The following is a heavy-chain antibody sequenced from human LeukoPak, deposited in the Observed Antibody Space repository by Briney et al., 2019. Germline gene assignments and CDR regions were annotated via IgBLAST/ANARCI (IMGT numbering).Heavy chain of an antibody. J-gene: IGHJ4*02. D-gene: IGHD3-22*01. CDR2: IIPIFGTA. V-gene: IGHV1-69*05. CDR3: ASRSYDSSGSNDY. CDR1: GGTFSSYA. Sequence: SVKVSCKASGGTFSSYAISWVTQAPGQGLEWMGGIIPIFGTANYAQKFQRRVTITTDESTSTAYMELSSLRSEDTAVYYCASRSYDSSGSNDYWGQGTLVTVSS.